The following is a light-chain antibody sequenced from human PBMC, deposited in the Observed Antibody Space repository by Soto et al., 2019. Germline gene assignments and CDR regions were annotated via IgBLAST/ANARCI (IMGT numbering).Light chain of an antibody. CDR3: QQYNNWPLT. CDR1: QSVSIH. CDR2: GAS. J-gene: IGKJ1*01. Sequence: EILMTQSQPTLSVSPGERAILSCRATQSVSIHLAWYQQKLGQAPRVLIYGASTRATGIPARFSGSGSGTEVTLTISSLQSEDFAVYYCQQYNNWPLTFGQGTQVEIK. V-gene: IGKV3-15*01.